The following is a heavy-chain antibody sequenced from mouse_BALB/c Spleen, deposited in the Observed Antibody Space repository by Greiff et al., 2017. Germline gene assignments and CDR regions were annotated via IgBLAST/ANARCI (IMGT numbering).Heavy chain of an antibody. CDR2: IDPANGNT. Sequence: EGQLQQSGAELVKPGASVKLSCTASGFNIKDTYMHWVKQRPEQGLEWIGRIDPANGNTKYDPKFQGKATITADTSSNTAYLQLSSLTSEDTAVYYCARGYGNYAMDYWGQGTSVTVSS. CDR1: GFNIKDTY. CDR3: ARGYGNYAMDY. D-gene: IGHD2-10*02. V-gene: IGHV14-3*02. J-gene: IGHJ4*01.